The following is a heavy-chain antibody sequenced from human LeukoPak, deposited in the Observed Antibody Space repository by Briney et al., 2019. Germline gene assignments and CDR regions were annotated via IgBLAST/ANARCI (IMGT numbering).Heavy chain of an antibody. CDR2: ISGSGGST. Sequence: GGSLRLSCAASGFTFSSYAMSWVRQAPGEGLEWVSGISGSGGSTYYADSVKGRFTISRDNSKNTLYLQMNSLRDEDTAVYYCAKDPSRSSWYDGDDYWGQGTLVTVSS. J-gene: IGHJ4*02. CDR3: AKDPSRSSWYDGDDY. D-gene: IGHD6-13*01. V-gene: IGHV3-23*01. CDR1: GFTFSSYA.